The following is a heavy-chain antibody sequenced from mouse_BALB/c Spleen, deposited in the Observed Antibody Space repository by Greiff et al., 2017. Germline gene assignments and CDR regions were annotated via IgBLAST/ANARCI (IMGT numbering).Heavy chain of an antibody. Sequence: EVQLQESGGDLVKPGGSLKLSCAASGFTFSSYGMSWVRQTPDKRLEWVATISSGGSYTYYPDSVKGRFTISRDNAKNTLYLQMSSLKSEDTAMYYCARTGTYYFDYWGQGTTLTVSS. V-gene: IGHV5-6*01. CDR3: ARTGTYYFDY. CDR1: GFTFSSYG. J-gene: IGHJ2*01. CDR2: ISSGGSYT. D-gene: IGHD4-1*01.